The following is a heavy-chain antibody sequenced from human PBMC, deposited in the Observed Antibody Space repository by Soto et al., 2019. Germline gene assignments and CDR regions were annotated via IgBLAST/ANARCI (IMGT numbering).Heavy chain of an antibody. V-gene: IGHV4-30-4*01. Sequence: TSETLSLTCTVSGGSISSGDYYWSWIRQPPGKGLEWIGYIYYSGSTYYNPSLKSRVTISVDTSKNQFSLKLSSVTAADTAVYYCARAYYDILTGYYWFDPWGQGTLVTVSS. CDR1: GGSISSGDYY. CDR2: IYYSGST. J-gene: IGHJ5*02. CDR3: ARAYYDILTGYYWFDP. D-gene: IGHD3-9*01.